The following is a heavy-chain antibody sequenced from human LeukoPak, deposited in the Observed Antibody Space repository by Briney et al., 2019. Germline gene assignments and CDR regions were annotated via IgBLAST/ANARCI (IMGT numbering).Heavy chain of an antibody. J-gene: IGHJ4*02. CDR1: GGSISIYY. CDR2: IYTCGST. Sequence: SETLSLTCTVSGGSISIYYWSWVRQPDGKGTGGIGRIYTCGSTNHNPSLKSRATMSVDTSKNQFSLKLSSVTAADTAVYYCARGGSDGYYFDYWGQGTLVTVSS. CDR3: ARGGSDGYYFDY. D-gene: IGHD1-26*01. V-gene: IGHV4-4*07.